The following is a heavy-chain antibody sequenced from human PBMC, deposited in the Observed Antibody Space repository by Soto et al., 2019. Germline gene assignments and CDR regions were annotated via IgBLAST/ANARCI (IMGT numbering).Heavy chain of an antibody. CDR1: GFTFSSYS. J-gene: IGHJ3*02. CDR2: ISSSGGST. V-gene: IGHV3-64D*08. CDR3: VKDPDSGSYYGFDI. D-gene: IGHD1-26*01. Sequence: GGSLRLSCAASGFTFSSYSMHWVRQAPGKGLEYVSAISSSGGSTYYADSVKGRFTISRDNSKNTLYLQMSSLRAEDTAVYYCVKDPDSGSYYGFDIWGQGTMVTVSS.